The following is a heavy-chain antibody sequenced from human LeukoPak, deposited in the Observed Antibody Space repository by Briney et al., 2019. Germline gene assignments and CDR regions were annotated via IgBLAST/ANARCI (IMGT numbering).Heavy chain of an antibody. CDR3: ARAVRTTAYYDFWSGYYSGDAFDI. CDR2: MNPNSGNT. J-gene: IGHJ3*02. V-gene: IGHV1-8*02. D-gene: IGHD3-3*01. Sequence: GASVKVSCKASGYTFINYYIHWVRQAPGQGLEWMGWMNPNSGNTGYAQKFQGRVTMTRNTSISTAYMELSSLRSEDTAVYYCARAVRTTAYYDFWSGYYSGDAFDIWGQGTMVTVSS. CDR1: GYTFINYY.